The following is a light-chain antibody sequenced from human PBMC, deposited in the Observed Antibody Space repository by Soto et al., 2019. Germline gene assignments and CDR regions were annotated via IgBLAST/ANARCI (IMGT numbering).Light chain of an antibody. J-gene: IGLJ2*01. CDR1: SSDVGGYDY. Sequence: QSALTQPASVSGSPGQSITISCTGTSSDVGGYDYVSWYQHHPGKAPKLLIFEVSKRPSGVSNRFSGSKSGNTASLTISGLQAEDEADYYCSSHRSDITVVFGGGTKLTVL. CDR2: EVS. CDR3: SSHRSDITVV. V-gene: IGLV2-14*01.